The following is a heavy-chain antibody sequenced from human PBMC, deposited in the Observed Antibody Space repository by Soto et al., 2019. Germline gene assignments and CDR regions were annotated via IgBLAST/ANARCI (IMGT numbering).Heavy chain of an antibody. Sequence: GGSLRLSCAASGFTLDDYAMHWVRQAPGKGLEWVASISCNSGSIGYADSVTGRFTIYRDNAKNSLSVQMHSLRPEDTALYYCGKDKWYNKTWHLDYWGQGTLVTLSS. CDR2: ISCNSGSI. CDR3: GKDKWYNKTWHLDY. V-gene: IGHV3-9*01. J-gene: IGHJ4*02. D-gene: IGHD1-20*01. CDR1: GFTLDDYA.